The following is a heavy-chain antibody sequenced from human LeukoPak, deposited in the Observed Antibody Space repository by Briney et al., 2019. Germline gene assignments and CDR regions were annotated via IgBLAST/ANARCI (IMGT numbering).Heavy chain of an antibody. D-gene: IGHD6-13*01. CDR2: ISGSGDTT. J-gene: IGHJ4*02. CDR1: GFTFSSYA. CDR3: AKAHRRAAAAAWADY. V-gene: IGHV3-23*01. Sequence: GGSLRLSCAASGFTFSSYAMNWVRQAPGKGLEWVSAISGSGDTTYYADSVKGRFTISRDNSKNTLYLQMNSLRAEDTAVYYCAKAHRRAAAAAWADYWGQGTLVTVSS.